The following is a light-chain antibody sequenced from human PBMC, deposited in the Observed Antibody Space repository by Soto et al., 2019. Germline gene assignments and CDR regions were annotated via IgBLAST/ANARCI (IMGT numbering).Light chain of an antibody. J-gene: IGKJ5*01. Sequence: DIQMTQSPSTLSASVGDRVTISCRASRTVSNCLTWYQHQPGKAPKLLISSASTLESGVPPRFSGSGFGTEFTLTIDSLQPDDSGTYYCQQYNSSGLTFGQGTRLEVK. CDR3: QQYNSSGLT. CDR1: RTVSNC. V-gene: IGKV1-5*03. CDR2: SAS.